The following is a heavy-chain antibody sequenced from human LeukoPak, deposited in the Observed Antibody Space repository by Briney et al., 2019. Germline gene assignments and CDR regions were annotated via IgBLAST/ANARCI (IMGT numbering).Heavy chain of an antibody. J-gene: IGHJ3*01. V-gene: IGHV3-48*01. CDR1: GFTFSSYS. CDR3: ARDHHRRLYDSQARDTFDF. CDR2: ISSSTTI. D-gene: IGHD3-22*01. Sequence: GGSLRLSCAASGFTFSSYSMNWVRQAPGKGLEWVSYISSSTTIYYADSVKGRFTISRDNAKNSLYLQMNSLRAEDTAVYYCARDHHRRLYDSQARDTFDFWGQGTMVTVSS.